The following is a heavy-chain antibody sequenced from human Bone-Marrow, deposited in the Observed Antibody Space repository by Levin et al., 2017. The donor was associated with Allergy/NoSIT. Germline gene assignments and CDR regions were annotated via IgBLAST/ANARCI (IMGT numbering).Heavy chain of an antibody. CDR1: GFIFDDYA. V-gene: IGHV3-20*04. CDR2: LNYDGSRR. J-gene: IGHJ4*01. CDR3: ARADYFGSGTYSGQIAD. Sequence: LSLTCAASGFIFDDYAMTWVRQAPGKGLEWISTLNYDGSRRGYAESVEGRFFVSRNNAKNSVYLQMNSLGAEDTAFYYCARADYFGSGTYSGQIADWGQEPWSPSPQ. D-gene: IGHD3-10*01.